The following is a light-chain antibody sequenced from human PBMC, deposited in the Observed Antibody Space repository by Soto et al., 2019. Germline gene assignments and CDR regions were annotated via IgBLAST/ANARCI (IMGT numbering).Light chain of an antibody. V-gene: IGLV2-14*01. Sequence: QSALTQPASVSGSPGQSIAISCTGTSSDVGAYKYVSWYQQHPGKAPKLMIYDVTDRPSGVSDRFSGSKSGNTASLTISGLQDEDEADYYCSSYTSTNNVLFGGGTKLTVL. CDR2: DVT. J-gene: IGLJ2*01. CDR1: SSDVGAYKY. CDR3: SSYTSTNNVL.